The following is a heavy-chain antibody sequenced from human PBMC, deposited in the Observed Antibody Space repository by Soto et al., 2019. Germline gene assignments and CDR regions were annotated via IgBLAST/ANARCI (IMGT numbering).Heavy chain of an antibody. V-gene: IGHV4-31*03. CDR2: IYYSGTT. J-gene: IGHJ5*02. CDR3: AREYSGYDKTRFDP. D-gene: IGHD5-12*01. Sequence: SETLSLTCNVSGGSISSGGNYWSWIRQHPGKGLEWIGYIYYSGTTYYNPSLKSRLTISTDTSRNQFSLKLSSVTAADTAVYYCAREYSGYDKTRFDPWGQGTLVTVSS. CDR1: GGSISSGGNY.